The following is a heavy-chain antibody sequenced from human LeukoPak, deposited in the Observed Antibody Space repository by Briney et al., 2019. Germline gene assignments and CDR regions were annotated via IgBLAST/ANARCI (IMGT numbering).Heavy chain of an antibody. CDR3: AGVHDIAVAGY. Sequence: SETLSLTCTVSGYSISSGYYWGWIRQPPGKGLEWIGSIYHSGSTYYNPSLKSRVTISVDTSKNQFSLKLSSVTAADTAVYYCAGVHDIAVAGYWGQGTLVTVSS. V-gene: IGHV4-38-2*02. CDR2: IYHSGST. D-gene: IGHD6-19*01. CDR1: GYSISSGYY. J-gene: IGHJ4*02.